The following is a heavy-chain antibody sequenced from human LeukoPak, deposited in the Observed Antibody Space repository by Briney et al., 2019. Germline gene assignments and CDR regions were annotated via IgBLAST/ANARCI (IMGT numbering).Heavy chain of an antibody. CDR2: IRYDGSNK. J-gene: IGHJ5*02. CDR1: GFTFSSYG. V-gene: IGHV3-30*02. CDR3: AKVGVSSIKRMGWFDP. Sequence: PGGSLRLSCAASGFTFSSYGMHWVRQAPGKGLEGVAFIRYDGSNKYYADSVKGRFTISRDNSKNTLYLQMNSLRAEDTAVYYCAKVGVSSIKRMGWFDPWGQGTLVTVSS. D-gene: IGHD3-16*01.